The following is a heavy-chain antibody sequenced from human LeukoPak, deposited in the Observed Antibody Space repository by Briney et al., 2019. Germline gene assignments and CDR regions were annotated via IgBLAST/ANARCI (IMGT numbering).Heavy chain of an antibody. D-gene: IGHD6-19*01. Sequence: SETLSLTCAVSGAFITNSHWWSWARQPPGKGLEWIGDIYHSGTTNYNPSLQSRVTMSVDKSKNQFSLKLSSVTAADTAVFYCARLPPTESSGWGRPFDYWGQGTLVTVSS. CDR2: IYHSGTT. CDR1: GAFITNSHW. V-gene: IGHV4-4*02. CDR3: ARLPPTESSGWGRPFDY. J-gene: IGHJ4*02.